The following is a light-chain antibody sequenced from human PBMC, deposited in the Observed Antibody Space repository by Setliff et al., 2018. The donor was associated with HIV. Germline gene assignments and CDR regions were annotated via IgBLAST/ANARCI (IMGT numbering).Light chain of an antibody. CDR1: SSNIGAGYD. Sequence: SALTQPPSVSGAPGQRVTISCTGSSSNIGAGYDVHWYQQLPGTAPKLLIYSNNNRPSGVSDRFSGSKSGTSASLAITGLRADDEADYYCQSYDSSLTVVFGGGTKVTVL. CDR3: QSYDSSLTVV. V-gene: IGLV1-40*01. CDR2: SNN. J-gene: IGLJ2*01.